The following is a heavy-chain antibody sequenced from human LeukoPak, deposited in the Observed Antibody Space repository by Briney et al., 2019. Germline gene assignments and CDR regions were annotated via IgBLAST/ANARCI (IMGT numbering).Heavy chain of an antibody. J-gene: IGHJ4*02. CDR1: GGTFSSYA. CDR3: AREASAMIVVAYYFDY. CDR2: IIPIFGTA. D-gene: IGHD3-22*01. Sequence: SVKVSCKASGGTFSSYAISWVRQAPGQGLEWMGRIIPIFGTANYAQKFQGRVTITTDESTSTAYMELSSLRSEDTAVYYCAREASAMIVVAYYFDYWGQGTLVAVSS. V-gene: IGHV1-69*05.